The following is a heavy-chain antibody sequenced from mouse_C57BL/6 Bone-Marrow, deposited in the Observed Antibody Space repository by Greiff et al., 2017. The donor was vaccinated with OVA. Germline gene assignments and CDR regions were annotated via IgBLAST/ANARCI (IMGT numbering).Heavy chain of an antibody. D-gene: IGHD1-1*01. J-gene: IGHJ4*01. V-gene: IGHV3-6*01. CDR2: ISYDGSN. Sequence: VQLKESGPGLVKPSQSLSLTCSVTGYSITSGYYWNWIRQFPGNKLEWMGYISYDGSNNYNPSLKNRISITRDTSKNQFFLKLNSVTTEDTATYYCARDEGITTVVNYAMDYWGQGTSVTVSS. CDR3: ARDEGITTVVNYAMDY. CDR1: GYSITSGYY.